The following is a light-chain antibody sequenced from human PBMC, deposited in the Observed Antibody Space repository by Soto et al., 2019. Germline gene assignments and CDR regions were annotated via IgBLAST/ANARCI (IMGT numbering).Light chain of an antibody. J-gene: IGLJ1*01. Sequence: QSALTQPASVSGSPGQSITISCTGTSSDVGSHNLVSWYQQYPGKAPKLIISEASKRPSGVSNRFSGSKSGNTASLTISGLQTEDEADYYCSSYTSGSALYVFGTGTKLTVL. CDR3: SSYTSGSALYV. CDR1: SSDVGSHNL. CDR2: EAS. V-gene: IGLV2-14*02.